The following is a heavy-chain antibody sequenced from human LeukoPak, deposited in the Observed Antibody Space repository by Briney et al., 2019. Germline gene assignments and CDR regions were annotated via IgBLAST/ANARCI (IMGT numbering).Heavy chain of an antibody. CDR3: ARDSPLYYFDY. CDR2: IYTSGST. J-gene: IGHJ4*02. Sequence: SETLSLTCTVSGGSISTGSYYWSWIRQPAGKGLEWIGRIYTSGSTNYNPSLKSRVTISLDTSKNQFSLNLSSVTAADTAVYYCARDSPLYYFDYWGQGTPVTVSS. V-gene: IGHV4-61*02. CDR1: GGSISTGSYY.